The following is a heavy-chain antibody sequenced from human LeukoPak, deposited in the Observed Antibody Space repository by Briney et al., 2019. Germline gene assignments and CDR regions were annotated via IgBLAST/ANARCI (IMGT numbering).Heavy chain of an antibody. J-gene: IGHJ6*03. V-gene: IGHV1-2*02. Sequence: ASVKVSCKASGYTFTSYYMHWVRQAPGQGLEWMGWINPNSGGTNYAQKFQGRVTMTRDTSISTAYMELSRLRSDDTAVYYCARGYGSSSGYYYYYMDVWGKGTTVTVSS. CDR2: INPNSGGT. D-gene: IGHD6-6*01. CDR1: GYTFTSYY. CDR3: ARGYGSSSGYYYYYMDV.